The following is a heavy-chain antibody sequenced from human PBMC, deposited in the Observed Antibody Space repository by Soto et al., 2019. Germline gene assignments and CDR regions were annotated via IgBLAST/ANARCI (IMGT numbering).Heavy chain of an antibody. D-gene: IGHD3-3*01. CDR1: GYSFTSYW. J-gene: IGHJ6*02. CDR2: IDPSDSYT. V-gene: IGHV5-10-1*01. CDR3: ARFANYDFWSGGSDYYYGMDV. Sequence: GESLKISCKGSGYSFTSYWISWVRQMPGKGLEWMGRIDPSDSYTNYSPSFQGHVTISADKSISTAYLQWSSLKASDTAMYYCARFANYDFWSGGSDYYYGMDVWGQGTTVTVSS.